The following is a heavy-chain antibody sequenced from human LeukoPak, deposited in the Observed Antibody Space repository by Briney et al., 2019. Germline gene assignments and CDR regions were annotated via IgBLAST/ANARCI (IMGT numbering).Heavy chain of an antibody. V-gene: IGHV4-39*07. D-gene: IGHD5-18*01. CDR3: ASSGGDTAMVTTVDFFDY. CDR1: GGSISSSSYY. CDR2: IYYSGST. J-gene: IGHJ4*02. Sequence: KSSETLSLTCTVSGGSISSSSYYWGWIRQPPGKGLEWIGSIYYSGSTYYNPSLKSRVTISVDTSKNQFSLKLSSVTAADTAVYYCASSGGDTAMVTTVDFFDYWGQGTLVTVSS.